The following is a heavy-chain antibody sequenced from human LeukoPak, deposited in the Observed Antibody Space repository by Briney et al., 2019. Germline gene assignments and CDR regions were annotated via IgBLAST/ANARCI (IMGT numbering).Heavy chain of an antibody. CDR2: ISGSGGST. CDR3: AKDPQWQPQVFQH. D-gene: IGHD6-19*01. Sequence: GGSLRLSCVDSGFTFSSYSMNWVRQAPGKGLEWVSAISGSGGSTYYADSVKGRFTISRDNSKNTLYLQMNSLRAEDTAVYYCAKDPQWQPQVFQHWGQGTLVTVSS. CDR1: GFTFSSYS. J-gene: IGHJ1*01. V-gene: IGHV3-23*01.